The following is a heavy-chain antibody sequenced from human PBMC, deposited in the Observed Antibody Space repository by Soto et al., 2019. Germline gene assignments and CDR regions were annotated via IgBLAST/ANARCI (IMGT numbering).Heavy chain of an antibody. J-gene: IGHJ6*02. CDR3: AREGGDYDYYYGMDV. CDR2: IYYSGST. V-gene: IGHV4-30-4*01. CDR1: GGSISSGDYY. Sequence: QVQLQESGPGLVKPSQTLSLTCTVSGGSISSGDYYWSWIRQPPGKGLEWIGYIYYSGSTYYNPSLKSRVTISVDTSKNQFSLKLSSVTAADTAVYYCAREGGDYDYYYGMDVWGQGTTVTVSS. D-gene: IGHD4-17*01.